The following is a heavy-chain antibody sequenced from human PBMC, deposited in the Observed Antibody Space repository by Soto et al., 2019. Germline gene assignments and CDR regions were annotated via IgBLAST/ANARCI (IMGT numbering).Heavy chain of an antibody. D-gene: IGHD6-6*01. CDR1: GFSFNSYG. CDR3: AKGGSSSARYFAA. Sequence: QVQVVESGGGVVQPGRSLRLSCAASGFSFNSYGMHWVRQAPGKGLEWVAIISYDGRNTYYADSVKGRFTISRDSPRNTLYLEMNSLRAEDTAVYYCAKGGSSSARYFAAWGQGALVTVSS. J-gene: IGHJ5*02. CDR2: ISYDGRNT. V-gene: IGHV3-30*18.